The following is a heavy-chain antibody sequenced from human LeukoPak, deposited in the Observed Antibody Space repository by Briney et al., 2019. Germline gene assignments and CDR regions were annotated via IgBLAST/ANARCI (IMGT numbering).Heavy chain of an antibody. CDR3: ASNWDAFDI. CDR1: GGSFSGYY. Sequence: SETLSLTCAVYGGSFSGYYWSWIRQPPGKGLEWIGEINHSGSTNYNPSLKSRVTISVDTSKNQFSLKLSSVTAADTAVYYCASNWDAFDIWGQGTMVTVSS. CDR2: INHSGST. D-gene: IGHD1-20*01. J-gene: IGHJ3*02. V-gene: IGHV4-34*01.